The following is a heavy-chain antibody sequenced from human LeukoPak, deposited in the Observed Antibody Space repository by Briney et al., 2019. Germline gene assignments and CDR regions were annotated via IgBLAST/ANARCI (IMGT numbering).Heavy chain of an antibody. CDR1: GGSFSGYY. V-gene: IGHV4-34*01. Sequence: SETLSLTCAVYGGSFSGYYWSWIRQPPGKGLEWIGEINHRGSTNYNPSLKSRVTISVDTSKNQFSLKLSSVTAADTAVYYCARVRQRGGVDYWGQGTLVTVSS. J-gene: IGHJ4*02. D-gene: IGHD3-10*01. CDR3: ARVRQRGGVDY. CDR2: INHRGST.